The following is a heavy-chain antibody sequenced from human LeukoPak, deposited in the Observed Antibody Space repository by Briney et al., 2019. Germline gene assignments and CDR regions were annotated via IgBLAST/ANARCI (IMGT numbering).Heavy chain of an antibody. CDR2: IYYSGST. Sequence: SETLSLTCTVSGGSISSSSYYWGWIRQPPGRGLEWIGSIYYSGSTYYNPSLKSRVTISVDTSKNQFSLKLSSVTAADTAVYYCAGGVKGSSWGQGTLVTVSS. V-gene: IGHV4-39*07. J-gene: IGHJ5*02. CDR1: GGSISSSSYY. D-gene: IGHD3-10*01. CDR3: AGGVKGSS.